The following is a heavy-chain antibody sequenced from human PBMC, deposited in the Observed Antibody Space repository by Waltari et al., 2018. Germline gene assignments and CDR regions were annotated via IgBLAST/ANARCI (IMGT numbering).Heavy chain of an antibody. Sequence: EVQMVESGGGLVQPGGSLSLPCADCGFTFSSYGMRWVRQAPGKGLEWVANINQDGNKLYYVDSVEGRFTISRDNAKNSLYLQRNSLRAEDTAVYYCARDQMVTVTDDNWFDSWGQGNLVTVSS. V-gene: IGHV3-7*01. CDR1: GFTFSSYG. CDR2: INQDGNKL. CDR3: ARDQMVTVTDDNWFDS. D-gene: IGHD4-17*01. J-gene: IGHJ5*01.